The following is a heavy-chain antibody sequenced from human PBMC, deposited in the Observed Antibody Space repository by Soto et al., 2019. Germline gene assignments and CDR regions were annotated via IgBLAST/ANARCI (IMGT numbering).Heavy chain of an antibody. Sequence: SETLSLTCAVSGGSFGSSAYYWGWIRQAPGKGLEWIGSINYSGTTYYNPSLKSRVTISVDTSKNHFSLKLSSVTAADTALYYCSRRAPEGFDPWGRGTLVTVSS. CDR1: GGSFGSSAYY. J-gene: IGHJ5*02. V-gene: IGHV4-39*02. CDR2: INYSGTT. CDR3: SRRAPEGFDP.